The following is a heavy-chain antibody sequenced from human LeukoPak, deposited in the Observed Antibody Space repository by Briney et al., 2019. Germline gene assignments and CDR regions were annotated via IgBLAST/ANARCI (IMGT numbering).Heavy chain of an antibody. D-gene: IGHD4-17*01. CDR2: IGITSEYI. CDR3: AKDPNGDYVGAFDT. CDR1: GFTISAYA. J-gene: IGHJ3*02. V-gene: IGHV3-23*01. Sequence: GGSLRLSCAASGFTISAYAMSWVRQSPGKGLEWVSGIGITSEYIHYADSVKGRFTISRDNSKNTVYLEMSSLRAEDAAVYYCAKDPNGDYVGAFDTWGQGTMVIVSS.